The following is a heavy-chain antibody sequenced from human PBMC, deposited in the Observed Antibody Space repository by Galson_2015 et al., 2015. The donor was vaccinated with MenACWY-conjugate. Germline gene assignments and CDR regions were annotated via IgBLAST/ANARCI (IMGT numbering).Heavy chain of an antibody. CDR1: ASTFRNAY. CDR3: TTHKPDSWGGLLFHFYMDV. J-gene: IGHJ6*03. Sequence: LRLSCAGSASTFRNAYVSWVRQAPGKGLEWVGRIKSQTDGGKIDYAAPVKGRFTISRDDSKNTLYLQMNSLKIEDTAVYYCTTHKPDSWGGLLFHFYMDVWGKGTTVTVSS. CDR2: IKSQTDGGKI. D-gene: IGHD2-21*01. V-gene: IGHV3-15*01.